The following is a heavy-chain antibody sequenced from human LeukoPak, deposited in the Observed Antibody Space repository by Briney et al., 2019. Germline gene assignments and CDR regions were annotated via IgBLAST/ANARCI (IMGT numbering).Heavy chain of an antibody. J-gene: IGHJ4*02. CDR3: ARVRGGGAGLDY. CDR1: GFTFSSYE. V-gene: IGHV3-48*03. D-gene: IGHD3-10*01. Sequence: GGSLRLSCAASGFTFSSYEMNWVRQAPGKGLEWVSYISSSGSTIYYADSVKGRFTISRDNAKNSLYLQMNSLRAEDTAVYYCARVRGGGAGLDYWGQGTLVTVSS. CDR2: ISSSGSTI.